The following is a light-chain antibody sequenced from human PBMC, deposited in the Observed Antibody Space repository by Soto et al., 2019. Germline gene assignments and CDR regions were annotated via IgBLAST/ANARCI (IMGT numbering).Light chain of an antibody. CDR1: QTVSSSY. CDR2: DAS. J-gene: IGKJ2*01. CDR3: QQYKDYTYT. V-gene: IGKV1-5*01. Sequence: TQSPGTLSLSPGERATLSCRASQTVSSSYLAWYQQKPGQAPKLLISDASTLESGVPSRFSGSGSVTEFTLTITSLQPDDFATYYCQQYKDYTYTFGQGTRVE.